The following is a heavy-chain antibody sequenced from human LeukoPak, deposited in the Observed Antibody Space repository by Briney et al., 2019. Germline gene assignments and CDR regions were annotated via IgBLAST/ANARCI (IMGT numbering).Heavy chain of an antibody. CDR2: INDNGGST. J-gene: IGHJ4*02. Sequence: GGSLRLSCAASGLSFSSYAMSWVRHAAGEGLEWVSSINDNGGSTYYAGSVKGRFTISRDNSKNTLYLQMSSLGADDTAEYYCAGYSGYEYYFDYWGQGTLVTVSS. V-gene: IGHV3-23*01. CDR3: AGYSGYEYYFDY. D-gene: IGHD5-12*01. CDR1: GLSFSSYA.